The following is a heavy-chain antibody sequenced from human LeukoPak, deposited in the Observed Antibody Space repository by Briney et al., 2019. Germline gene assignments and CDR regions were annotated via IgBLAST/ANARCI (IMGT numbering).Heavy chain of an antibody. J-gene: IGHJ6*03. CDR1: GGSISSSSYY. D-gene: IGHD6-13*01. Sequence: SETLSLTCTVSGGSISSSSYYWGWIRQPPGKGLEWIGSIYYSGSTYYNPSLKSRVTISVDTFKNQFSLKLSSVTAADTAVYYCARREQQLVPYYYYYYMDVWGKGTTVTVSS. CDR2: IYYSGST. V-gene: IGHV4-39*01. CDR3: ARREQQLVPYYYYYYMDV.